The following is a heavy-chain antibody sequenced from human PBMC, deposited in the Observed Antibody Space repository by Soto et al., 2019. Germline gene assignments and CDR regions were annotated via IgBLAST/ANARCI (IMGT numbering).Heavy chain of an antibody. CDR2: ISYDGRKK. D-gene: IGHD2-2*01. CDR3: AKDEAPAAMDSVYAFDV. V-gene: IGHV3-30*18. J-gene: IGHJ3*01. CDR1: EFTFRSYG. Sequence: GGSLRLSCAASEFTFRSYGMDWVRQAPGKGLEWVAFISYDGRKKFYADSVKGRFTISRDNSKKTLYLQMSSLRVDDTAVYYCAKDEAPAAMDSVYAFDVWGQGTMVTVSS.